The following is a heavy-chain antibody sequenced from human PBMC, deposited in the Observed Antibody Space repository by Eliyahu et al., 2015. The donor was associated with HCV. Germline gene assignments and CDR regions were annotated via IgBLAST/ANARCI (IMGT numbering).Heavy chain of an antibody. V-gene: IGHV2-70*01. CDR2: IEWDDNK. Sequence: SWIRQPPGKALEWLALIEWDDNKYYSTSLETRLTISKDTSKDQVVLTVTNVDPEDTATYYCARISRGYSYVDYYYGLDVWGQGTTVTVSS. D-gene: IGHD5-18*01. CDR3: ARISRGYSYVDYYYGLDV. J-gene: IGHJ6*02.